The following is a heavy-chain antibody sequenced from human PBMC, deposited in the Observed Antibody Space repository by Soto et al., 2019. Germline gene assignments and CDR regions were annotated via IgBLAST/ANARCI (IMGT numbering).Heavy chain of an antibody. Sequence: SGPTLVNPTQTLTLTCTFSGFSLSTSGVGVGWIRQPPGKALEWLALIYWDDDKRYSPSLKSRLTITKDTSKNQVVLTMTNMDPVDTATYYCAQVVVVPAAMSRYYYYYMDVWGKGTTVTVSS. V-gene: IGHV2-5*02. CDR1: GFSLSTSGVG. D-gene: IGHD2-2*01. CDR3: AQVVVVPAAMSRYYYYYMDV. J-gene: IGHJ6*03. CDR2: IYWDDDK.